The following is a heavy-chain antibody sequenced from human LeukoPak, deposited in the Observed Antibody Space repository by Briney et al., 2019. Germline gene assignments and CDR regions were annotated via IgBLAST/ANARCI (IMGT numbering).Heavy chain of an antibody. D-gene: IGHD2-15*01. CDR3: ARDGVVVDAVTAWYYYYYMDV. Sequence: ASVKVSCKASGYTFTGYYIHWVRQAPGQGLEWMGWISPNTGYINYAQKFQGSVTMTRDTSSTTAYMEVSRLRSDDTAVYYCARDGVVVDAVTAWYYYYYMDVWGKGTTVTVSS. J-gene: IGHJ6*03. CDR1: GYTFTGYY. V-gene: IGHV1-2*02. CDR2: ISPNTGYI.